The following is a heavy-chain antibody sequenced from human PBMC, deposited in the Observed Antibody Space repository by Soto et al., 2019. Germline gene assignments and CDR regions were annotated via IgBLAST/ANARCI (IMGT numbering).Heavy chain of an antibody. CDR1: GGTFSSYA. CDR2: IIPIFGTA. CDR3: ARHPVSGSYAYYYGMDV. V-gene: IGHV1-69*12. Sequence: QVQLVQSGAEVKKPGSSVKVSCKASGGTFSSYAISWVRQAPGQGLEWMGGIIPIFGTADYAQKFQGRVTITADESTSTANMALSSLRSEDTAVYYCARHPVSGSYAYYYGMDVWGQGTTVTVSS. D-gene: IGHD1-26*01. J-gene: IGHJ6*02.